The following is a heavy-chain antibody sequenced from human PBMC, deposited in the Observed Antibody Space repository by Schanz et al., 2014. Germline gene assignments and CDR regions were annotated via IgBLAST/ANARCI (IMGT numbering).Heavy chain of an antibody. Sequence: VQLQQSGPGLVKPSDTLSLTCTVSGGSISRHYWSWIRQPPGKGLEWIGYIYYSGSTDYNPSLKSRVTMSVDTSKNQFSLMLGSVTAADTAVYYCARAAGPVDYWGQGTLVTVSS. J-gene: IGHJ4*02. CDR3: ARAAGPVDY. CDR1: GGSISRHY. V-gene: IGHV4-59*11. CDR2: IYYSGST. D-gene: IGHD6-13*01.